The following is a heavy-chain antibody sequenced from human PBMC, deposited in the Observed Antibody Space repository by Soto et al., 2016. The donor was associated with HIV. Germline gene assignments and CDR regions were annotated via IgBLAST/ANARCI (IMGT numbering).Heavy chain of an antibody. CDR1: GFTFSRYS. CDR2: ITSSSTYK. D-gene: IGHD2-15*01. J-gene: IGHJ2*01. Sequence: EVQLVESGGGLVKPGGSLRLSCSASGFTFSRYSMSWVRQTPGKGLEWVSSITSSSTYKYYAASVKGRFTISRDNAKNSLYLQMDSLRAEDTAVYFCARDPEAVTAAYYYFDVWGRGTLVTVSS. CDR3: ARDPEAVTAAYYYFDV. V-gene: IGHV3-21*01.